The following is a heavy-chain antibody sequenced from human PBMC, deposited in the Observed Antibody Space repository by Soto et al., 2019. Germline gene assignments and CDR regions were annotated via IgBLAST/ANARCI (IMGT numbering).Heavy chain of an antibody. J-gene: IGHJ4*02. D-gene: IGHD6-13*01. V-gene: IGHV4-31*03. CDR1: GFSISSGGYY. CDR3: AREEQQLATFDY. Sequence: TLSLTCTVSGFSISSGGYYWSWIRQHPGKGREWIGYSYYSGSTYYNPSLKSRVTISVDTYKNQVSLKLSSVTDADTAVYYCAREEQQLATFDYWGQGTLVTVSS. CDR2: SYYSGST.